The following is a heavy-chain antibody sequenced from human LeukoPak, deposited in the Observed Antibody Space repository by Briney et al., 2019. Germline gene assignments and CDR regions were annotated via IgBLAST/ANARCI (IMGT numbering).Heavy chain of an antibody. CDR3: ARQDGNSKYYFDY. CDR2: IYPGDSDT. J-gene: IGHJ4*02. Sequence: GEALKISCKGSGYSFTYYWIGWVRQMPRKGVECMGIIYPGDSDTGYRPYFQGQVTISDDKSISTAYLQWSSLKASDTAMYYCARQDGNSKYYFDYWGQGTMVTVSS. CDR1: GYSFTYYW. D-gene: IGHD1-1*01. V-gene: IGHV5-51*01.